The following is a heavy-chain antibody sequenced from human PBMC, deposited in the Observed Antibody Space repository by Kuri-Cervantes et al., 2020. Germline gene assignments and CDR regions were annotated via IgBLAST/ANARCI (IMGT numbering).Heavy chain of an antibody. CDR2: ISWNSGSI. D-gene: IGHD1-26*01. V-gene: IGHV3-9*01. J-gene: IGHJ5*02. CDR1: GFTFVDYA. CDR3: ARGKSGSYYFNWFDP. Sequence: GGSLRLSCAASGFTFVDYAMHWVRQAPGKGLEWVSGISWNSGSIGYADSVKGRFTISRDNAKNSLYLQMNSLRAEDTALHHCARGKSGSYYFNWFDPWGQGTLVTVSS.